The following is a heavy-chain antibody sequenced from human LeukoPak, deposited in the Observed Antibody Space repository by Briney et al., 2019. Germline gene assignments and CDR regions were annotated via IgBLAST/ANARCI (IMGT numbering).Heavy chain of an antibody. J-gene: IGHJ6*02. V-gene: IGHV4-31*03. CDR3: ARTGTYYDFWSGRPQYYGMDI. D-gene: IGHD3-3*01. CDR1: GGSISSGGYY. Sequence: PSETLSLTCTVSGGSISSGGYYWSWIRQHPGKGLEWIGDIYYSGSTYYNPSLKSRVTISVDTSKNQFSLKLSSVTAADTAVYYCARTGTYYDFWSGRPQYYGMDIWGQGTTVTVSS. CDR2: IYYSGST.